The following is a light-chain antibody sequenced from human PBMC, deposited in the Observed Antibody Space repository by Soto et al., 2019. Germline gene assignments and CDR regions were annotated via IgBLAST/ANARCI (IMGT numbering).Light chain of an antibody. CDR2: DAS. Sequence: EIVLTQSPGSLSLSPGESATLSCRASQSVSNTHVAWYQQRPGQAPRLLIYDASRRDIGVPDRFSGSGSGKDFTLAISGLEPADFAVYFCHQYGTSPQTFGQGTKVEMK. J-gene: IGKJ1*01. CDR1: QSVSNTH. CDR3: HQYGTSPQT. V-gene: IGKV3-20*01.